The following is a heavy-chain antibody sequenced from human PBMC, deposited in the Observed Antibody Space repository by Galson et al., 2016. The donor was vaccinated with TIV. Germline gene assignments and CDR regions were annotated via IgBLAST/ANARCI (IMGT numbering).Heavy chain of an antibody. V-gene: IGHV3-9*01. CDR1: VFTFDDYA. D-gene: IGHD2-21*01. J-gene: IGHJ6*03. CDR2: ISWNGGVV. Sequence: SLRLSCAASVFTFDDYALHWVRRGPGKGLEWVSSISWNGGVVGYADSVKGRFTISRDNAKNSLYLQMSNLRTDDTAVYFCCKGSGDAPYYFYMDVWGEGTTVIVSS. CDR3: CKGSGDAPYYFYMDV.